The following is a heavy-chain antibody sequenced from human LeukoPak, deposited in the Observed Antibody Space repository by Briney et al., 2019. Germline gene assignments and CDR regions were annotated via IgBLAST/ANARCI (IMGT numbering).Heavy chain of an antibody. D-gene: IGHD3-10*01. CDR1: GGSFTGYY. Sequence: SETLSLTCAVSGGSFTGYYWSWIRQPPGKGLEWIGQIDRSRRTTYNPAITSLVAITEDTFKSQFSPKVISMTAADTVLYCCARGGYGPGSHYRYWGQGNLVTVSS. CDR3: ARGGYGPGSHYRY. V-gene: IGHV4-34*01. CDR2: IDRSRRT. J-gene: IGHJ4*02.